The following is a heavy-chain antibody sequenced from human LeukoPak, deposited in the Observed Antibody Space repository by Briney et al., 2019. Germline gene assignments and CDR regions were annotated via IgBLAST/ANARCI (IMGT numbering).Heavy chain of an antibody. CDR2: ISYDGSNK. CDR3: ARDRDSNYYFDY. D-gene: IGHD5-18*01. V-gene: IGHV3-30*03. Sequence: GGSLRLSCAASGFTFSSYGMHWVRQAPGKGLEWVAVISYDGSNKYYADSVKGRFTISRDNSKNTLCLQMNSLRAEDTAVYYCARDRDSNYYFDYWGQGTLVTVSS. J-gene: IGHJ4*02. CDR1: GFTFSSYG.